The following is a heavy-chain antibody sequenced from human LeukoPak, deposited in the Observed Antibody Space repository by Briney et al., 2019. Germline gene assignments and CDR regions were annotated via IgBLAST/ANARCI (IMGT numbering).Heavy chain of an antibody. CDR2: ISAYNGNT. CDR1: GYTFTSYG. D-gene: IGHD6-13*01. Sequence: ASVKVSCKASGYTFTSYGISWVRQAPGQGLEWMGWISAYNGNTNYAQKLQGRVTMTTDTSTSTACMELRSLRSDDTAVYYCARGAPYSSSWYFDYWGQGTLVTVSS. CDR3: ARGAPYSSSWYFDY. J-gene: IGHJ4*02. V-gene: IGHV1-18*01.